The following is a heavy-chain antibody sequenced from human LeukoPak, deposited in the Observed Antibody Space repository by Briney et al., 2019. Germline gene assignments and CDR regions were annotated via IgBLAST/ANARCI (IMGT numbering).Heavy chain of an antibody. Sequence: GASVKVPCKASGGTFSSYAISWVRQAPGQGLEWMGGIIPIFGTANYAQKFQGRVTITTDESTSTAYMELSSLRSEDTAVYYCARERRPDGGYTLLHPLDYWGQGTLVTVSS. CDR1: GGTFSSYA. J-gene: IGHJ4*02. CDR3: ARERRPDGGYTLLHPLDY. V-gene: IGHV1-69*05. CDR2: IIPIFGTA. D-gene: IGHD6-25*01.